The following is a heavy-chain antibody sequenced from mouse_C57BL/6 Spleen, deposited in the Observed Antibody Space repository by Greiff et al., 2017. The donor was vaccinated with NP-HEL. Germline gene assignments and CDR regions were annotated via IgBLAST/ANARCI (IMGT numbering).Heavy chain of an antibody. D-gene: IGHD2-4*01. CDR1: GYSFTDYN. V-gene: IGHV1-39*01. J-gene: IGHJ2*01. CDR3: GRSGDYDGDFDY. Sequence: VQLQQSGPELVKPGASVKISCKASGYSFTDYNMNWVKQSPGKSLEWIGVINPNYGTTSYNQKFKGKATLTVDKSSSTAYMQLNSLTSEDSAVYDCGRSGDYDGDFDYWGQGTTLTVSS. CDR2: INPNYGTT.